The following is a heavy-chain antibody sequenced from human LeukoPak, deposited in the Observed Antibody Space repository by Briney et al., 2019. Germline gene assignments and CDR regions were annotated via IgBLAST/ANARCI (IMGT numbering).Heavy chain of an antibody. J-gene: IGHJ4*02. CDR1: GFTFSSYG. D-gene: IGHD3-22*01. Sequence: GGSLRLSCAASGFTFSSYGMSWGRQASGKGLEWVSAISGSGGSTYYADSVKGRFTISRDNSKNTLYLQMNSLRAEDTAVYYCARGYYYDSSGYYCDYWGQGTLVTVSS. CDR3: ARGYYYDSSGYYCDY. CDR2: ISGSGGST. V-gene: IGHV3-23*01.